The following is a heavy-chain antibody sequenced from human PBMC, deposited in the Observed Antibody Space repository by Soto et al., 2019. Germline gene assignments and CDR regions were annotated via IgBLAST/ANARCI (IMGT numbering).Heavy chain of an antibody. D-gene: IGHD2-15*01. V-gene: IGHV3-30*18. CDR3: AKEEVFVEVVARDYYGMDV. CDR2: ILYDGNKK. J-gene: IGHJ6*02. CDR1: GFTFSNYG. Sequence: QVQLVESGGGVVQPGRSLRLSCAASGFTFSNYGMHWVRQAPGKGLEWVAVILYDGNKKYYADSVKGRFTISRDNSKNTLYLQMDSLRAEDTAVYYCAKEEVFVEVVARDYYGMDVWGQGTTVTVSS.